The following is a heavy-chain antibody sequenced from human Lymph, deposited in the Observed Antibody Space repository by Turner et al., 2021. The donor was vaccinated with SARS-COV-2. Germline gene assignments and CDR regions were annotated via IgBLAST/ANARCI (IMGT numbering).Heavy chain of an antibody. Sequence: QVQLVQPRAEVKKPGASVKISCKASGYTFTGFYMHWVRQAPGQGLECMGWINPNSGGTNYAQKFQGRVTMTRDTSSSTAYMELSRLRSDDTAVYYCARSRDLQSMVRGVDPFDYWGQGTLVTVSS. CDR3: ARSRDLQSMVRGVDPFDY. D-gene: IGHD3-10*01. J-gene: IGHJ4*02. CDR2: INPNSGGT. V-gene: IGHV1-2*02. CDR1: GYTFTGFY.